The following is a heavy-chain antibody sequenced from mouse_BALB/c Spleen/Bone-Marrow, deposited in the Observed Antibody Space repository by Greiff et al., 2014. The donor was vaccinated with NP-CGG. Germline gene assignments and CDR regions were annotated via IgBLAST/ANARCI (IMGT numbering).Heavy chain of an antibody. Sequence: EVQLVESGGGLVQPGGSRKLSCAASGSTFSSFGMHWVRQAPERGLEWVAYISSGSSTIFYADTVKGRFTISRDNPKNTLFLQMTSLRSEDTAMYYCTRGGNWEDFDYWGQGTTLTVSS. V-gene: IGHV5-17*02. CDR1: GSTFSSFG. CDR3: TRGGNWEDFDY. CDR2: ISSGSSTI. J-gene: IGHJ2*01. D-gene: IGHD4-1*01.